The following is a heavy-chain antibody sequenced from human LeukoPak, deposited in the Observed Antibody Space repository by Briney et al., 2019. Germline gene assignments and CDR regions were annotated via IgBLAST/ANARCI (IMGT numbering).Heavy chain of an antibody. Sequence: GGSLRLSCAASGFTFSSYAMSWVRQAPGKGLEWVSAISGSGGSTYYADSVKGRFTISRDNSKNTLYLQMNSLRAEDTAVYYCAKATRGYSGSYCFDYWGQGTLVTVSS. CDR2: ISGSGGST. V-gene: IGHV3-23*01. CDR3: AKATRGYSGSYCFDY. D-gene: IGHD1-26*01. J-gene: IGHJ4*02. CDR1: GFTFSSYA.